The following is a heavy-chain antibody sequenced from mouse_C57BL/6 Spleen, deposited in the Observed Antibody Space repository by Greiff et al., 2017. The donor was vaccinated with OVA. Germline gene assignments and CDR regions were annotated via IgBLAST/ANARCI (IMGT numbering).Heavy chain of an antibody. V-gene: IGHV1-54*01. J-gene: IGHJ2*01. CDR3: ARGDYSNYYFDY. D-gene: IGHD2-5*01. CDR1: GYAFTNYL. CDR2: LNPGSGGT. Sequence: QVQLQQSGAELVRPGTSVKVSCKASGYAFTNYLIAWVKQRPGQGLEWIGVLNPGSGGTNYNEKFKGKATLTADKSSSTAYLQLSSLTSEDSAVYCCARGDYSNYYFDYWGQGTTLTVSS.